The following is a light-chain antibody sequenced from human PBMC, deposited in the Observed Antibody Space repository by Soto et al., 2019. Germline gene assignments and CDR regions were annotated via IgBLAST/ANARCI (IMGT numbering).Light chain of an antibody. V-gene: IGKV1-39*01. J-gene: IGKJ1*01. CDR2: AAS. Sequence: DIQMTQSPSSLSASVGDRVTSTCRASQSIDIDLNWYQEKPGKAPNLLIYAASTLLSGVPSRFSGRGSGTHFTLTINSLQPEDFATYYCQQSYSSPKTFGQGTKVEIK. CDR1: QSIDID. CDR3: QQSYSSPKT.